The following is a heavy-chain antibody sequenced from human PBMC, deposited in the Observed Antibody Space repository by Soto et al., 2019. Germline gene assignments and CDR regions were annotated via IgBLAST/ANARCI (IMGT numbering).Heavy chain of an antibody. CDR2: ITYDGSNK. D-gene: IGHD1-7*01. Sequence: GGSLRLSCQASGFNFDNYGMHWVRQAPGKGLEWVAVITYDGSNKYYADSVKGRFTISRDNSKNTLSLHLNTLKPEDTALYHCAKDRVGGTFYTPLGFWGQGTLVTVSS. CDR3: AKDRVGGTFYTPLGF. J-gene: IGHJ4*02. CDR1: GFNFDNYG. V-gene: IGHV3-30*18.